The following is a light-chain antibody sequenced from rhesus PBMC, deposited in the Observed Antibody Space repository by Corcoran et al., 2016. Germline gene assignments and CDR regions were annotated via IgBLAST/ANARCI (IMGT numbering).Light chain of an antibody. J-gene: IGKJ3*01. Sequence: DIQMTQSPSSLSVSVGDRVTSTCRASENVNNYLNWYPQKPGKAPTLLIYKASTLQSGVPSRFSGSGDGTDYTFTIRTLPPEDVPTYYCLHGYGTPFTFVPGTKLDIK. CDR2: KAS. V-gene: IGKV1-74*01. CDR3: LHGYGTPFT. CDR1: ENVNNY.